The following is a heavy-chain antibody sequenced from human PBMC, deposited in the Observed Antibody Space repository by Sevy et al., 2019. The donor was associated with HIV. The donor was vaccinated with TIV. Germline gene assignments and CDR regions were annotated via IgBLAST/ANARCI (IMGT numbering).Heavy chain of an antibody. D-gene: IGHD2-15*01. Sequence: GGSLRLSCAASGFIFINYYMTWVRQAPGKGLEWVSSISDRSDTISYADSGKGGFTISRDNAKNELYLQMGSLRGEDTAVYYCARVRDRYCSGGSCYYGYFFDYWGQGTLVTVSS. CDR3: ARVRDRYCSGGSCYYGYFFDY. J-gene: IGHJ4*02. CDR2: ISDRSDTI. V-gene: IGHV3-48*01. CDR1: GFIFINYY.